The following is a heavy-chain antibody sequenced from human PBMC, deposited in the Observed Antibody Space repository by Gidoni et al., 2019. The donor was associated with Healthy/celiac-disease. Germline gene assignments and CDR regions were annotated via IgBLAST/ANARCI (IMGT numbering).Heavy chain of an antibody. Sequence: EVQLVESGGGLVKPGGSRRLSGAASGFTCSNAWMSWVRQAPGKGLEWVGRIKSKTDGGTTDYAAPVKGIFTISRDDSKNTLYLQMNSLKTEDTAVYYCTTGGSSSWYVGGFDYWGQGTLVTVSS. V-gene: IGHV3-15*01. CDR3: TTGGSSSWYVGGFDY. CDR1: GFTCSNAW. D-gene: IGHD6-13*01. J-gene: IGHJ4*02. CDR2: IKSKTDGGTT.